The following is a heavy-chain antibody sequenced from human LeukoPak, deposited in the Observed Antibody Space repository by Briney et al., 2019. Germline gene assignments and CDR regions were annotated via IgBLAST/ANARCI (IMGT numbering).Heavy chain of an antibody. D-gene: IGHD3-10*01. CDR2: MNPNSGNT. CDR3: ARGGYGESYYYYYMDV. J-gene: IGHJ6*03. Sequence: ASVKVSCKASGYTFTSYDINWVRQATGQGLEWMGWMNPNSGNTGYAQKFQGRVTITRNTSISTAYMELSSLRSKDTAVYYCARGGYGESYYYYYMDVWGKGTTVTVSS. V-gene: IGHV1-8*03. CDR1: GYTFTSYD.